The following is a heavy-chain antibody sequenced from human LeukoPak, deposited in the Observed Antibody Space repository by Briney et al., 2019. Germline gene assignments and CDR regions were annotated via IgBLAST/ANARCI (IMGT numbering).Heavy chain of an antibody. V-gene: IGHV3-23*01. J-gene: IGHJ4*02. D-gene: IGHD1-14*01. CDR3: AKRNYYFDY. CDR2: ISDSGGST. CDR1: GFTFSSYG. Sequence: PGGPLRLSCAASGFTFSSYGMSWVRQAPGKGLEWVSSISDSGGSTYYADSVKGWFTISRDNSKNTLYLQMNSLRAEDTAVYYCAKRNYYFDYWGQGTLVTVSS.